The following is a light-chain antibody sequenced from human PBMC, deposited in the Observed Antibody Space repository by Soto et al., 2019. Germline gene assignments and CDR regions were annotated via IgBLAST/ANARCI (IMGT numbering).Light chain of an antibody. J-gene: IGKJ5*01. CDR3: QQYNNWHPIT. CDR1: QSVSSK. CDR2: GAS. V-gene: IGKV3D-15*01. Sequence: EILLTQSPSTLALSPGERATLSCRASQSVSSKLAWYQQKPGQAPRLLIYGASTRATGIPARFSGSGSGTEFTLTISSLQYEDFAVYYCQQYNNWHPITFGQGTRLEIK.